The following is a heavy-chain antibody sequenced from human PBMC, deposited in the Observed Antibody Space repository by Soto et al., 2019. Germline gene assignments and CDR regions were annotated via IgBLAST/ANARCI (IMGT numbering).Heavy chain of an antibody. CDR2: IYYSGST. D-gene: IGHD3-3*01. Sequence: LSLTCTVSGGSISSGGYYWSWIRQHPGKGLEWIGYIYYSGSTYYNPSLKSRVTISVDTSKNQFSLKLSSVTAADAAVYYCARDRGRGVPGYYYGMDVWGQGTTVTVSS. V-gene: IGHV4-31*03. J-gene: IGHJ6*02. CDR3: ARDRGRGVPGYYYGMDV. CDR1: GGSISSGGYY.